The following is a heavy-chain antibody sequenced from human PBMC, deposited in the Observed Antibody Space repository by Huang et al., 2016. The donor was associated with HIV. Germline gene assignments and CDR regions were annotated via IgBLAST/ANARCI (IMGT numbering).Heavy chain of an antibody. Sequence: QVQLQESGPGLVKPSQTLSLTCTVSGGSISSGSYYWSWIRPPAGKGLEWIVHIYTSGSTNHNPSLKSRVTISVDTSKNQFSLKLSSVTAADTAVYYCARAIFGVVIIPVVFDYWGQGTLVTVSS. V-gene: IGHV4-61*09. CDR1: GGSISSGSYY. CDR2: IYTSGST. CDR3: ARAIFGVVIIPVVFDY. J-gene: IGHJ4*02. D-gene: IGHD3-3*01.